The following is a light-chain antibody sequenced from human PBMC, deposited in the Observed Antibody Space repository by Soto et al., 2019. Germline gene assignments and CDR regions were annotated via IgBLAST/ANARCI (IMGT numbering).Light chain of an antibody. J-gene: IGKJ1*01. Sequence: DIQMTQSPSSLSASVGDRVTITCRASQSISSYLNWYQQKPGKAPKLLIYAASSLQSGVPSRFSGSGSGTEFTLTISSLQPDDFATYYCQQFIDGWTFGQGTKVDIK. V-gene: IGKV1-39*01. CDR1: QSISSY. CDR2: AAS. CDR3: QQFIDGWT.